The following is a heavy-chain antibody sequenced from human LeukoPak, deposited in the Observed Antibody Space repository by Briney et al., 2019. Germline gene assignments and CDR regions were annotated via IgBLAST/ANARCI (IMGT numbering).Heavy chain of an antibody. CDR1: GGSISSFF. V-gene: IGHV4-59*01. CDR2: VHSSGST. CDR3: ARLAPGNYDILTGDPKVVFDY. D-gene: IGHD3-9*01. Sequence: PSETLSLTCTVSGGSISSFFWSWIRRPPGKGLEWIGYVHSSGSTKYNPSLKSRLIISVDMSKNQFSLKLRSVSVADTAVYYCARLAPGNYDILTGDPKVVFDYWGQGALVTVSS. J-gene: IGHJ4*02.